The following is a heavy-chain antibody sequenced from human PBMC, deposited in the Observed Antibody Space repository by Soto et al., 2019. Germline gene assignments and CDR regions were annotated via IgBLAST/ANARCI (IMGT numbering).Heavy chain of an antibody. J-gene: IGHJ3*02. Sequence: QLQQWGAGLLKPSETLSLTCVVSGGSFSTYYYNWIRPSPGKGLEWIGEINHSGSNNYSPSLKSRVTMSLDTSTNHFSLKLTSVTAADTAVYYCARGGSNDWQVAFDIWGQGTMVTVSS. CDR2: INHSGSN. CDR3: ARGGSNDWQVAFDI. CDR1: GGSFSTYY. V-gene: IGHV4-34*01. D-gene: IGHD3-9*01.